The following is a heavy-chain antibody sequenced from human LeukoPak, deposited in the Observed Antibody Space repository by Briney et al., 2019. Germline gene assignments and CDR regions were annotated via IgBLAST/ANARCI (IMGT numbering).Heavy chain of an antibody. CDR1: GYTFSGNY. J-gene: IGHJ4*02. CDR3: ARVANGDRNFDY. CDR2: ILPKSGVT. Sequence: ASVKVSCKASGYTFSGNYMHWVRQAPGQGLQWMGWILPKSGVTNYAQKFQGRVTMTRDTSISTAYMELSSLRSDDTAAYYCARVANGDRNFDYWGQGTLVTVSS. D-gene: IGHD4-17*01. V-gene: IGHV1-2*02.